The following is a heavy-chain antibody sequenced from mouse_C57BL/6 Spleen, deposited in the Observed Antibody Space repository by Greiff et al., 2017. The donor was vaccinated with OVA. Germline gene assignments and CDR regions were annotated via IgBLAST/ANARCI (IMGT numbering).Heavy chain of an antibody. V-gene: IGHV5-15*01. CDR2: ISNLAYSI. D-gene: IGHD3-2*02. CDR1: GFTFSDYG. J-gene: IGHJ4*01. Sequence: EVMLVESGGGLVQPGGSLKLSCAASGFTFSDYGMAWVRQAPRKGPEWVAFISNLAYSIYYADTVTGRFTISRENAKNTLYLEMSSLRSEDTAMYYCARRWGQLRLHNYYAMDYWGQGTSVTVSS. CDR3: ARRWGQLRLHNYYAMDY.